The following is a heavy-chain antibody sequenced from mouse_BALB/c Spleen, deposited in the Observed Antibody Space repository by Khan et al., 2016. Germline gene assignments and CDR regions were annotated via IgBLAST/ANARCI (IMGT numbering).Heavy chain of an antibody. CDR3: ARGLRRAY. J-gene: IGHJ3*01. V-gene: IGHV3-2*02. CDR2: ISYSGST. Sequence: EVQLQESGPGLVKPSQSLSLTCTVTGHSITSDYAWNWIRQFPGNKLEWMGYISYSGSTSYNPSLKSRISITRDTSKNQFFLQLNSGTTEDTTTCYCARGLRRAYWGQGTLGTVSA. CDR1: GHSITSDYA.